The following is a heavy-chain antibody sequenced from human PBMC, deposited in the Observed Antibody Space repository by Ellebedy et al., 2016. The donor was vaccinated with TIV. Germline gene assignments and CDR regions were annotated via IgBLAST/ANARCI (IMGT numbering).Heavy chain of an antibody. CDR2: INPDGSAE. CDR3: VSWGQSYGR. V-gene: IGHV3-7*03. CDR1: GFALSNFG. J-gene: IGHJ4*02. D-gene: IGHD3-16*01. Sequence: GESLKISCAASGFALSNFGMTWVRQAPGKGLEWVAHINPDGSAEYYVDSVKGRFTISRDNAKRSLFLQMNSLRVDDTAVYYCVSWGQSYGRWGQGSLVNISS.